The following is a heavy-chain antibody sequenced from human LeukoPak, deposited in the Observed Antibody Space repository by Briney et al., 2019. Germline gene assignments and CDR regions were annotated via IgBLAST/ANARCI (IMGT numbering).Heavy chain of an antibody. CDR1: GASINSHY. V-gene: IGHV4-59*08. D-gene: IGHD1-26*01. CDR2: ISYSGST. Sequence: PSDPLSLTCTVSGASINSHYWSWIRQPPGKGLEWIGYISYSGSTNYNPSLKSRVIISVDTSKTHFSLNLSSVTAADTAFYYCARHRVSGSSYSALDYWGQGTLVSVSS. J-gene: IGHJ4*02. CDR3: ARHRVSGSSYSALDY.